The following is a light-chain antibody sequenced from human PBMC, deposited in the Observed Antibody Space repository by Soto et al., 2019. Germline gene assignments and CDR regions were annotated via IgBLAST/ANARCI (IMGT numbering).Light chain of an antibody. V-gene: IGLV2-14*01. J-gene: IGLJ2*01. CDR1: SSDVGGYDY. CDR3: SSYTSTRTVV. Sequence: QSALTQPASVSGSPGQSITISCTGTSSDVGGYDYVSWYQQHPGKAPKLMIYEVSNRPSGVSNRFSGSKSGNTASLTSSGLQAEDEADYYCSSYTSTRTVVFGGGTTVTVL. CDR2: EVS.